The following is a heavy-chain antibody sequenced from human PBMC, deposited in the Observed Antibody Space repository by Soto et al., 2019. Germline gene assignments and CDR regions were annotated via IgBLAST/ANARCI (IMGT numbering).Heavy chain of an antibody. CDR3: AKDLGRAADTAY. V-gene: IGHV3-23*01. J-gene: IGHJ4*02. Sequence: GGSLRLSCSASEFTFSSYAMNWVRQAPGKGLEWVSVISGSGDTTYYAYSVKGRFTVSRDNSKNTLYLQMNSLRAEDTATYYCAKDLGRAADTAYWGQGTLVTVSS. CDR1: EFTFSSYA. CDR2: ISGSGDTT. D-gene: IGHD3-10*01.